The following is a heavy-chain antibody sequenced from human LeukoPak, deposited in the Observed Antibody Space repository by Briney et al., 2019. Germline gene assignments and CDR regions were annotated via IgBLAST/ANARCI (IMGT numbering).Heavy chain of an antibody. CDR3: ARAPKRLQYFDY. CDR1: GYTFTSYD. D-gene: IGHD3-16*01. Sequence: ASVKVSCKASGYTFTSYDINWVRQATGQGLEWMGWMNPNSGNTGYAQKFQGRVTMTRNTSISTAYMELSSLRSEDTAVYYCARAPKRLQYFDYWGQGTLVTVSS. V-gene: IGHV1-8*01. J-gene: IGHJ4*02. CDR2: MNPNSGNT.